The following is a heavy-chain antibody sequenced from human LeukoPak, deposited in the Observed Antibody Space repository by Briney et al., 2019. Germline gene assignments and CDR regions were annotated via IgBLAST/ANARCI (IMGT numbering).Heavy chain of an antibody. V-gene: IGHV3-7*03. Sequence: GGSLRLSCAASGFTFSAFWMNWVRQAPGKGLEWVANINQDGSEKYYVDSVKGRFTISRDNAKNSLYLQMNSLKTEDTAVYYCTTEGTVTFSYAFDIWGQGTMVTVSS. CDR2: INQDGSEK. J-gene: IGHJ3*02. D-gene: IGHD4-11*01. CDR1: GFTFSAFW. CDR3: TTEGTVTFSYAFDI.